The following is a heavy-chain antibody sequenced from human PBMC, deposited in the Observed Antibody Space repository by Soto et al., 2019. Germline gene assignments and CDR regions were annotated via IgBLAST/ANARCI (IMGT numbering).Heavy chain of an antibody. V-gene: IGHV4-34*01. CDR2: INYSGST. Sequence: ASETLSLTCAVYGGSLSGYYGNWIRQSPGKGLEWIGEINYSGSTNYNPSLKSRVTISIDTSKNQFSLNLSSVTAADTAVYYCARTRNLDVWGQGTTVTVSS. CDR1: GGSLSGYY. D-gene: IGHD1-1*01. CDR3: ARTRNLDV. J-gene: IGHJ6*02.